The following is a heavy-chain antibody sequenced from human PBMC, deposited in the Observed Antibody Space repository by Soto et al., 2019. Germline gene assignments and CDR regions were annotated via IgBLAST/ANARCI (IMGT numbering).Heavy chain of an antibody. J-gene: IGHJ6*03. CDR2: IYYSGST. CDR3: ARAPNHYYYYMDV. Sequence: SATLSLTCTVSGGSISSSSYYWGWIRQPPGKGLEWIGSIYYSGSTYYNPSLKSRVTISVDTSKNQFSLKLSSVTAADTAVYYCARAPNHYYYYMDVWGKGTTVTVSS. CDR1: GGSISSSSYY. V-gene: IGHV4-39*07.